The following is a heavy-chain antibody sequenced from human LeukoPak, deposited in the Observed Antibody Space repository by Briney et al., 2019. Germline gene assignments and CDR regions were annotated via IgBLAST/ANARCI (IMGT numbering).Heavy chain of an antibody. D-gene: IGHD2-15*01. CDR3: TRVGYCSGGSCYPGAY. CDR1: GYTFTSYG. J-gene: IGHJ4*02. Sequence: ASVKVSCKASGYTFTSYGIGWVRQAPGQGLEWMGWISAYNGNTNYAQKLQGRVTMTTDTSTSTAYMELRSLRSDDTAVYYCTRVGYCSGGSCYPGAYWGQGTLVTVSS. V-gene: IGHV1-18*04. CDR2: ISAYNGNT.